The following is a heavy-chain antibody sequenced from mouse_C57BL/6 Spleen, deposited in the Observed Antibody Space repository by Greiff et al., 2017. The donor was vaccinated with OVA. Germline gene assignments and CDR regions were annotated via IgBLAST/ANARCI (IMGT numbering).Heavy chain of an antibody. CDR1: GYTFTDYE. J-gene: IGHJ2*01. CDR3: TRGSLLYVDY. D-gene: IGHD6-1*01. Sequence: QVQLQQSGAELVRPGASVTLSCKASGYTFTDYEMHWVKQTPVHGLEWIGAIDPETGGTAYNQKFKGKAILTADKSSSTAYMELRSLTSEDSAVYDCTRGSLLYVDYWGQGTTLTVSS. V-gene: IGHV1-15*01. CDR2: IDPETGGT.